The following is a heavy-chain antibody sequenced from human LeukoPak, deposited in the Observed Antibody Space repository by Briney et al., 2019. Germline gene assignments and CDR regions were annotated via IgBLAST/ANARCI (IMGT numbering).Heavy chain of an antibody. CDR2: ISGSGNST. J-gene: IGHJ4*02. CDR3: AKRSRAYYFDY. CDR1: GFTFSSYA. V-gene: IGHV3-23*01. Sequence: GGSLRLSCAASGFTFSSYAMTWVRQAPGKGLEWVSAISGSGNSTYYADSVKGRFTISRDNSKNTLYLQINSLRAEDTAVYYCAKRSRAYYFDYWGQGTLVTVSS.